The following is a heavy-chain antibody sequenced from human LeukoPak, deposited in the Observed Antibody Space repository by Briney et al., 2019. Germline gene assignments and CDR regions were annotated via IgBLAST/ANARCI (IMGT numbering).Heavy chain of an antibody. CDR2: INPNSGGT. CDR3: ARYSLRSNWHFDY. V-gene: IGHV1-2*02. Sequence: ASVKVSCKASGYTFTGYYMHWVRQAPGQGLEWMGWINPNSGGTNYAQKFQGRVTMTRDTSISTLYMDLSSLRSDDTAVYYCARYSLRSNWHFDYWGQGTLVTVSS. CDR1: GYTFTGYY. J-gene: IGHJ4*02. D-gene: IGHD1-1*01.